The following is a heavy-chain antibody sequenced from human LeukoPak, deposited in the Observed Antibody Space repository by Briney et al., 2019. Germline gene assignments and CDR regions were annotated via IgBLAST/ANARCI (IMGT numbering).Heavy chain of an antibody. Sequence: ASVKVSCRASGYSFTGYYMHWVRQAPGQGLEWMGWINPNSGDTKYAQKFQGRVTMTRDTSISTAYMELTRLRSDDTAVYYCARGGLRVMVYRLYYMDVWGKGTTVTVSS. CDR1: GYSFTGYY. J-gene: IGHJ6*03. D-gene: IGHD2-8*01. V-gene: IGHV1-2*02. CDR3: ARGGLRVMVYRLYYMDV. CDR2: INPNSGDT.